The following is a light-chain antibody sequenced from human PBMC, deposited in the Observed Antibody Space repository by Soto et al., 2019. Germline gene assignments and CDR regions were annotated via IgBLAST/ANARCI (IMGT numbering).Light chain of an antibody. Sequence: SSELTQPPSVSVAPGKTARITCGGNKIGSKSVHWYQQKPGQAPVLVIYYDSDRPSGIPERFSGSNSGNTATLTISRVEAGDEADYYCQVWDSSSDHPVFGGGTKLTVL. CDR3: QVWDSSSDHPV. V-gene: IGLV3-21*04. CDR2: YDS. CDR1: KIGSKS. J-gene: IGLJ2*01.